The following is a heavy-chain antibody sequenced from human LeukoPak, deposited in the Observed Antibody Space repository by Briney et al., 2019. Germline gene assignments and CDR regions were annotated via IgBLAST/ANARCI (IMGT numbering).Heavy chain of an antibody. CDR1: GFTFSSYW. J-gene: IGHJ5*02. V-gene: IGHV3-74*01. CDR2: INNDESHT. Sequence: GGSLRLSCAASGFTFSSYWMHWVCQAPGKGLVWVSRINNDESHTTYADSVKGRFTISRDNAKNTLYLQMNSLRVEDTAVYYCARDQSSSWYVAWFDPWGQGTLVTVSS. D-gene: IGHD6-13*01. CDR3: ARDQSSSWYVAWFDP.